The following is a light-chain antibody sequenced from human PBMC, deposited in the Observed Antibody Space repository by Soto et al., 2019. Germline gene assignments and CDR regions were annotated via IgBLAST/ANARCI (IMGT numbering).Light chain of an antibody. CDR3: QQYGSSPPVT. Sequence: EMVLTQSPGTLSLSPGERATLSCRASQSVSSSYLAWYQQKPGQAPRLLIYGASGRATGIPDRFSGSGSGTDFTLTISRLEPEDVAVYYCQQYGSSPPVTFGQGTRLEI. V-gene: IGKV3-20*01. J-gene: IGKJ5*01. CDR2: GAS. CDR1: QSVSSSY.